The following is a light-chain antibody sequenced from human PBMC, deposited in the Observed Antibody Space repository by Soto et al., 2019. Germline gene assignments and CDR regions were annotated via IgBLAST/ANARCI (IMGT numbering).Light chain of an antibody. CDR2: WAS. CDR3: QQYYSTPLT. CDR1: QSLLYSSNKKNY. V-gene: IGKV4-1*01. J-gene: IGKJ4*01. Sequence: DIVMTQSPDSLAVSLGERVTINCKSSQSLLYSSNKKNYLAWYQQTPGQPPKLLISWASTRQSGVPDRFSGSGTGTDFTLTISSLQAEEVSIYYCQQYYSTPLTFGGGTEVEIK.